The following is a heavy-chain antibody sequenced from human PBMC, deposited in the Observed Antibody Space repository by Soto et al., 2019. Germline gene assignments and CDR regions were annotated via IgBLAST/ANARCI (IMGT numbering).Heavy chain of an antibody. CDR2: VYYTGST. CDR3: ARGRTVRNYADDSSDYFYFFDY. V-gene: IGHV4-59*01. J-gene: IGHJ4*02. Sequence: SETLSLTCTVSGDSISTFYWGWMRQSPGKELEWIGYVYYTGSTNYNPSLKSRVTISVDRSKNQFSPKLTSANAADTAVYYCARGRTVRNYADDSSDYFYFFDYWGQGTQVTVSS. CDR1: GDSISTFY. D-gene: IGHD3-22*01.